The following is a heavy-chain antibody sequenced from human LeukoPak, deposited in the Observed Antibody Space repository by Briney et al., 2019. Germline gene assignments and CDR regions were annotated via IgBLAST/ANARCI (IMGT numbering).Heavy chain of an antibody. V-gene: IGHV1-46*01. CDR2: INPSGGST. Sequence: GESLKISCKGSGYSFTSYYMHWVRQAPGQGLEWMGIINPSGGSTSYAQKFQGRVTMTRDTSTSTVYMELSSLRSEDTAVYYCARAPSTVTTDYYYYGMDVWGQGITVTVSS. CDR3: ARAPSTVTTDYYYYGMDV. CDR1: GYSFTSYY. D-gene: IGHD4-11*01. J-gene: IGHJ6*02.